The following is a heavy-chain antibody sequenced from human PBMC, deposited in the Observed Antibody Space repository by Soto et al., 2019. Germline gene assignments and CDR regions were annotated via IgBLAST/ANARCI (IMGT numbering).Heavy chain of an antibody. D-gene: IGHD2-8*02. CDR2: IYYSGTT. J-gene: IGHJ4*02. Sequence: QVQLQESGPGLVKPSQTLSLTCTVSGGSISSGDYYWSWIRQPPGKGLEWIGYIYYSGTTYYNPSLKSRVTISVDTSKTQFSLKLSSVTAADTAVYYCARVSVLARYFDYWGQGTLVTVSS. CDR1: GGSISSGDYY. CDR3: ARVSVLARYFDY. V-gene: IGHV4-30-4*01.